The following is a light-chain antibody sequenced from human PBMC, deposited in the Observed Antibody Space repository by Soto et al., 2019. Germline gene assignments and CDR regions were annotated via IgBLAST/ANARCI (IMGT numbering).Light chain of an antibody. V-gene: IGLV2-14*01. Sequence: SALTHPASVSWSPGQSITISCTGTSSDVGAYYSVSWYQHHPGKAPKLIIYGVTNRPSGVSNRFSGSKSGNTASLTISGLQAEDEADYHCSSYTSGSSHYVFGTGTKVTVL. CDR2: GVT. CDR3: SSYTSGSSHYV. J-gene: IGLJ1*01. CDR1: SSDVGAYYS.